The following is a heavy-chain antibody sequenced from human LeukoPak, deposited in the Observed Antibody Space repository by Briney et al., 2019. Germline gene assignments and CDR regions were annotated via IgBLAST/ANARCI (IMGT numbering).Heavy chain of an antibody. CDR1: GFTVSSNY. CDR3: ARDKSASWSDHFDY. D-gene: IGHD6-13*01. J-gene: IGHJ4*02. V-gene: IGHV3-66*01. Sequence: GGSLRLSCAASGFTVSSNYMSWVRQAPGKGLEWVSVIYSGGSTYYADSVKGRFTISRDNSKNTLYLQMNSLRAEDTAVYYCARDKSASWSDHFDYWGQGTLVTVSS. CDR2: IYSGGST.